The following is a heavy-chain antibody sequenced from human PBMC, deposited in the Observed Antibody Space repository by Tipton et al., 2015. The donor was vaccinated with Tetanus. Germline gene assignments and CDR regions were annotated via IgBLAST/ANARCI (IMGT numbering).Heavy chain of an antibody. Sequence: QLVQSGGGVVQPGKSLRLSCAASGFRFSATGIHWVRQAPGKGLEWVAVIPFDGRNEYYSDSVKGRFTISRDNSKNMVYLQMSSLRVDDTAVYYCARVHTPGLLGRYPLGYWGQGTLVTVSS. J-gene: IGHJ4*02. V-gene: IGHV3-30*03. CDR1: GFRFSATG. CDR3: ARVHTPGLLGRYPLGY. CDR2: IPFDGRNE. D-gene: IGHD2-21*02.